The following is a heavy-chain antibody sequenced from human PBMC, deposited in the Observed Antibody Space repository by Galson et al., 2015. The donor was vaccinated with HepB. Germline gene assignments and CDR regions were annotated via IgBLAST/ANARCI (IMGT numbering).Heavy chain of an antibody. J-gene: IGHJ3*02. CDR3: ARGELLTGAGAFEI. CDR1: GFTFSNFG. D-gene: IGHD3-10*01. V-gene: IGHV3-33*01. Sequence: SLRLSCAASGFTFSNFGMHWVRQAPGKGLEWVAVIWHDGSNIQYGESVKGRFTISRENSHSALNLQVESLRVEDTAVYYCARGELLTGAGAFEIWGQGTMVIVSS. CDR2: IWHDGSNI.